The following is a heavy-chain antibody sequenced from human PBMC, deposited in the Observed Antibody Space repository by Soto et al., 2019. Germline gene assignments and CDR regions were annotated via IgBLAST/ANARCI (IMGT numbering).Heavy chain of an antibody. V-gene: IGHV1-24*01. CDR1: GYTLTELS. CDR2: FDPEDGET. J-gene: IGHJ5*02. Sequence: ASVKVSCKVSGYTLTELSMHWVRQAPGKGLEWMGGFDPEDGETIYAQKFQGRVTMTEDTSTDTAYMKLSSLRSEDTAVYYCASKGGYYDSSGYYTGWFDPWGQGTLVTVSS. D-gene: IGHD3-22*01. CDR3: ASKGGYYDSSGYYTGWFDP.